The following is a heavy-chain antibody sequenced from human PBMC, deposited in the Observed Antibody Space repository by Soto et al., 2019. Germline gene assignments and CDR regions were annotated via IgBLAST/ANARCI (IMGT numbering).Heavy chain of an antibody. V-gene: IGHV1-69*02. CDR2: IIPILGIA. CDR3: ASQDTAMAFDY. CDR1: GGTFSSYT. D-gene: IGHD5-18*01. Sequence: QVQLVQSGAEVKKPGSSVKVSCKASGGTFSSYTISWVRQAPGQGLEGMGMIIPILGIANYAQKFQGRVTITADKSTRTADSELSSLRSEDTAGYYCASQDTAMAFDYWGQGTLVTVSS. J-gene: IGHJ4*02.